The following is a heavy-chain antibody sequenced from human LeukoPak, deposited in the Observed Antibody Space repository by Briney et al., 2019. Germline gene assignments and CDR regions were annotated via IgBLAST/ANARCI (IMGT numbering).Heavy chain of an antibody. CDR3: ARVYSSGWYPDYYYYYGMDV. Sequence: SVKVSCKASGGTFSSYAISWVRQASGQGLEWMGGIIPIFGTANYAQKFQGRVTITADESTSTAYMELSSLRSEDTAVYYCARVYSSGWYPDYYYYYGMDVWGQGTTVTVSS. D-gene: IGHD6-19*01. CDR2: IIPIFGTA. CDR1: GGTFSSYA. V-gene: IGHV1-69*01. J-gene: IGHJ6*02.